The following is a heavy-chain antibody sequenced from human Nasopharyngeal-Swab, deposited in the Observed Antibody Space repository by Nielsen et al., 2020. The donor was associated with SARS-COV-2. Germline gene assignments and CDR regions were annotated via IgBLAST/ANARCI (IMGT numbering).Heavy chain of an antibody. CDR3: ARDTYDFWSGYYDTFSYFDY. V-gene: IGHV1-2*06. CDR2: INPNSGGT. J-gene: IGHJ4*02. Sequence: ASVKVSCKASGYTFTGYYMHWVRQAPGQGLEWMGRINPNSGGTNYAQKLQGRVTMTTDTSTSTAYMELRSLRSDDTAVYYCARDTYDFWSGYYDTFSYFDYWGQGTLVTVSS. CDR1: GYTFTGYY. D-gene: IGHD3-3*01.